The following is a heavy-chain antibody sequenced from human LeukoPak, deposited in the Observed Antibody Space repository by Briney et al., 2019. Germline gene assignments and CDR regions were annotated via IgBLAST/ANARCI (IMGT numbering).Heavy chain of an antibody. Sequence: PGGSLRLSCAASGFTFSSYWISWVRQAPGKGLEWVANIKQDGSEKYYVDSVKGRFTISRDNAKNSLYLQMNSLRAEDTAVYYCARFGGDYGRYFDYWGQGTLVTVSS. J-gene: IGHJ4*02. CDR1: GFTFSSYW. D-gene: IGHD4-17*01. CDR2: IKQDGSEK. V-gene: IGHV3-7*01. CDR3: ARFGGDYGRYFDY.